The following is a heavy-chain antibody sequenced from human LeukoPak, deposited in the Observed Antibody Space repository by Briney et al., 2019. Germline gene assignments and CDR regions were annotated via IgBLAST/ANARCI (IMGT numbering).Heavy chain of an antibody. Sequence: GGSLRLSCAASEFSVGSNYMTWVRQAPGKGVEWVSLIYSGGSTYYADSVKGRFTISRDHSKNTLYLQMNSLRAEDTAVYYCARPLLLWFGEGMDVWGKGTTVTISS. CDR2: IYSGGST. CDR1: EFSVGSNY. CDR3: ARPLLLWFGEGMDV. D-gene: IGHD3-10*01. J-gene: IGHJ6*03. V-gene: IGHV3-66*04.